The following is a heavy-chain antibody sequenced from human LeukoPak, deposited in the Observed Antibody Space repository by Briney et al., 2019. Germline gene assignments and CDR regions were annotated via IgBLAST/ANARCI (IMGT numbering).Heavy chain of an antibody. D-gene: IGHD6-19*01. CDR2: INSDGSNR. Sequence: GGSLRLSCAASGLTFSSFWMHWVRQVPGKGLVWVSRINSDGSNRKYADSVKGRFTISRDNSKNTLYLQMNSLRAEDTAVYYCAKDHPGYGSGWYWEDYWGQGTLVTVSS. J-gene: IGHJ4*02. V-gene: IGHV3-74*03. CDR1: GLTFSSFW. CDR3: AKDHPGYGSGWYWEDY.